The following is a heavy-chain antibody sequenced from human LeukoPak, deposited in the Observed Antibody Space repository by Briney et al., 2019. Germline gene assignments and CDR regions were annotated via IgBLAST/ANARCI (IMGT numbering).Heavy chain of an antibody. CDR1: GFTFSSYG. J-gene: IGHJ1*01. Sequence: PGGSLRLSCAASGFTFSSYGMHWVRPPPRKGLEWEAFIRYDGSKKYYAHSVKGRLTISRDNYKNTLYLQMHSLRAADTAVYYCAKASLRIEAAGTGLEYFQHWGQGTLVTVSS. D-gene: IGHD6-13*01. CDR3: AKASLRIEAAGTGLEYFQH. CDR2: IRYDGSKK. V-gene: IGHV3-30*02.